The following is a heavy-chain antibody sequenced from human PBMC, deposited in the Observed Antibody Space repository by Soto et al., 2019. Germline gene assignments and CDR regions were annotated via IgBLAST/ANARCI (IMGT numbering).Heavy chain of an antibody. CDR2: IKSKTDGGTK. V-gene: IGHV3-15*05. CDR3: TTKDIVVVPAAPDDEYDYYMEF. J-gene: IGHJ6*03. D-gene: IGHD2-2*01. Sequence: EVQLVESGGGLVKPGGSLRLSCAASGFTFSNAWMSWVRQAPGKGLEWVGRIKSKTDGGTKDYAAPVKGRITISRDDSKNTLYLQMNSVQIADTAVYSCTTKDIVVVPAAPDDEYDYYMEFWGKGTSVTVSS. CDR1: GFTFSNAW.